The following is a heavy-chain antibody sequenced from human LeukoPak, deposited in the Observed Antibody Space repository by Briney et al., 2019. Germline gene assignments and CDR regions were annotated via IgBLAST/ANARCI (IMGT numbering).Heavy chain of an antibody. V-gene: IGHV1-18*01. CDR2: ISAYNGNT. D-gene: IGHD3-16*02. Sequence: ASVKVSCKASGYTFTSYGISWVRQAPGQGLEWMGWISAYNGNTNYAQKLQGRVTMTTDTSTSTAYMELRSLRSDDTAVYYCARDLIRLGELSPLDYRGQGTLVTVSS. J-gene: IGHJ4*02. CDR3: ARDLIRLGELSPLDY. CDR1: GYTFTSYG.